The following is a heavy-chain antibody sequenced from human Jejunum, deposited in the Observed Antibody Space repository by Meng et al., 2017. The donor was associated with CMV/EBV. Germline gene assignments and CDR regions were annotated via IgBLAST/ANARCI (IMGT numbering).Heavy chain of an antibody. Sequence: CQPSGYTFHSNFIHWLRQAPGQGLEWMGWMNPGRGATTYSRKFQGRITMTRDTSSNTAYMELSSLRSDDTARYYCARDMRSHAFDVWDQGTLVTVSS. CDR1: GYTFHSNF. V-gene: IGHV1-2*02. J-gene: IGHJ3*01. D-gene: IGHD3-16*01. CDR2: MNPGRGAT. CDR3: ARDMRSHAFDV.